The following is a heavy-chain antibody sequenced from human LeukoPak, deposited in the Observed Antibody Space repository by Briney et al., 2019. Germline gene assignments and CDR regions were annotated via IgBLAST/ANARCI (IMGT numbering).Heavy chain of an antibody. CDR2: IWYDGSNK. J-gene: IGHJ4*02. D-gene: IGHD3-10*01. Sequence: GGSLRLSCAASGFTFSSYGMHWVRQAPGKGLEWVAVIWYDGSNKYYADSVKGRFTISRDNSKNTLYLQMNSLRAEDTAVYYCARDRVTMVQGVNPLDYWGQGTLVTVSS. CDR1: GFTFSSYG. V-gene: IGHV3-33*01. CDR3: ARDRVTMVQGVNPLDY.